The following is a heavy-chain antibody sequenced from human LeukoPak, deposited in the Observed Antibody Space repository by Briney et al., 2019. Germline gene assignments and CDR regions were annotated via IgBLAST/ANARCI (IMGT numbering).Heavy chain of an antibody. CDR1: GGSFSGYY. CDR3: ARTIAAAGLDDAFDI. D-gene: IGHD6-13*01. J-gene: IGHJ3*02. V-gene: IGHV4-34*01. CDR2: INHSGST. Sequence: PSETLSLTCAVYGGSFSGYYWSWIRQPPGKGLEWIGEINHSGSTNYNPSLKSRVTISVDTSKNQFSLKLSSVTAADTAVYYCARTIAAAGLDDAFDIWGQGTMVTVSS.